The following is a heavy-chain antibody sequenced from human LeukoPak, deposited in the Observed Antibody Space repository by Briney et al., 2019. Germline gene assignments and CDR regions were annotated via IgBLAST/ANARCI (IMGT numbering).Heavy chain of an antibody. J-gene: IGHJ3*02. CDR1: GGSISSGDYY. V-gene: IGHV4-30-4*01. CDR2: IYYSGST. CDR3: AREGAVEMATIDAFDI. Sequence: PSETLSLTCTVSGGSISSGDYYWSWIRQPPGKGLEWIGYIYYSGSTYYNPSLKSRVTISVDTSKNQFSLKLSSVTAADTAVYYCAREGAVEMATIDAFDIWGQGTMVTVSS. D-gene: IGHD5-12*01.